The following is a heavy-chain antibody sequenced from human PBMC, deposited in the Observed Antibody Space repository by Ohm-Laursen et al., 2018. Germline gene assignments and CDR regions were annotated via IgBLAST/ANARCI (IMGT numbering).Heavy chain of an antibody. CDR1: GFTFDDYA. CDR2: ISWNSGSI. V-gene: IGHV3-9*01. CDR3: AKESLSGSYSY. J-gene: IGHJ4*02. D-gene: IGHD3-10*01. Sequence: SLRLSCTASGFTFDDYAMHWVRQAPGKGLEWVSGISWNSGSIGYADSVKGRFTISRDNAKNSLHLQMNSLRAEDTALYYCAKESLSGSYSYWGQGTLVTVSS.